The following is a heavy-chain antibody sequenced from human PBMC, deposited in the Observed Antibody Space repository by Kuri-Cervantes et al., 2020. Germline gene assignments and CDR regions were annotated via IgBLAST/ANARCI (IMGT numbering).Heavy chain of an antibody. V-gene: IGHV3-19*01. Sequence: GGSLRLSCAASGFTFSSYSMNWVRQAPGKGLEWVSGVSWNGSRTHYADSVKDRFIISRDNSRNFLYQQMNSLRPEDMAVYYCVRSHYNFWSGYRNYYYYYMDVWGKGTTVTVSS. CDR3: VRSHYNFWSGYRNYYYYYMDV. D-gene: IGHD3-3*01. J-gene: IGHJ6*03. CDR2: VSWNGSRT. CDR1: GFTFSSYS.